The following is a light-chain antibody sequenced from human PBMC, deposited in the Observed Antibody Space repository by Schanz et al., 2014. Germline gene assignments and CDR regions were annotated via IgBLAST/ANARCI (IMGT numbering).Light chain of an antibody. CDR2: LNSDGSH. J-gene: IGLJ3*02. CDR1: SGHSSYD. CDR3: ETWDSNTLV. V-gene: IGLV4-69*01. Sequence: QPVLTQSPSASASLGASVKLTCTLSSGHSSYDIAWHQQQPEKGPRYLMKLNSDGSHKKGDGIPDRFSGSSSGAERYLTISSLQSEDEADYYCETWDSNTLVFGGGTKLTVL.